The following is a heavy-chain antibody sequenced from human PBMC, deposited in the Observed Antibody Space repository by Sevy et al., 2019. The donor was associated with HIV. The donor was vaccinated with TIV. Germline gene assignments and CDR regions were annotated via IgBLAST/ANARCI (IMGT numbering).Heavy chain of an antibody. Sequence: ASVKVSCKTSGGTFDTYSISWLRQAPGQGLEWMGGITPFFRTTNYAQKFQGRVTITADESTGTAYMELSSLRSEDSAVYYSARDRDITFGGGDAFDIWGQGTMVTVSS. V-gene: IGHV1-69*13. CDR1: GGTFDTYS. CDR3: ARDRDITFGGGDAFDI. D-gene: IGHD3-16*01. CDR2: ITPFFRTT. J-gene: IGHJ3*02.